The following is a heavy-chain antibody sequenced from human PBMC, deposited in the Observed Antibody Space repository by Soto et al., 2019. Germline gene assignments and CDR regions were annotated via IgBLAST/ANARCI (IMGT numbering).Heavy chain of an antibody. Sequence: QVQLVQSGAEVKKPGASVKVSCKASGSTFTSYAMHWVRQAPGQRLEWMGWINAGNGNTKYSQKFQGRVTITRDTSASTAYMELSSLRSEDTAVYYWARGLNVYYSDYWGQGTLVTVSS. V-gene: IGHV1-3*01. CDR1: GSTFTSYA. D-gene: IGHD3-16*01. J-gene: IGHJ4*02. CDR2: INAGNGNT. CDR3: ARGLNVYYSDY.